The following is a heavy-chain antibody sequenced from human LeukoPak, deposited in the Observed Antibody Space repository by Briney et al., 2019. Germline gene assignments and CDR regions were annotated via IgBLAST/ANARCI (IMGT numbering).Heavy chain of an antibody. V-gene: IGHV3-23*01. CDR3: AKGGDSSGWYGSY. CDR2: ISGSGGST. J-gene: IGHJ4*02. D-gene: IGHD6-19*01. CDR1: GVTFSRYA. Sequence: GGSLRLSCAVSGVTFSRYAMSWVRQAPGKGLEWVSAISGSGGSTHYADSVKGRFTISRDKSKNTLYLQMNSLRAEDTAVYYCAKGGDSSGWYGSYWRQGTLVAVSS.